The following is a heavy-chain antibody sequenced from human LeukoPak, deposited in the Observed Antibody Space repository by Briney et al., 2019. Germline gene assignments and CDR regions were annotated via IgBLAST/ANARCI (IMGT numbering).Heavy chain of an antibody. CDR1: GGTFSSYA. D-gene: IGHD6-6*01. CDR2: IIPIFGTA. J-gene: IGHJ4*02. V-gene: IGHV1-69*05. Sequence: SVKVSCKASGGTFSSYAISWVRQAPGQGLEWMGGIIPIFGTANYAQKFQGRVTITTDESTSTAYMELSSLRSEDTAVYYCARDSNPYSSSLLFDYWGQGTLVTVSS. CDR3: ARDSNPYSSSLLFDY.